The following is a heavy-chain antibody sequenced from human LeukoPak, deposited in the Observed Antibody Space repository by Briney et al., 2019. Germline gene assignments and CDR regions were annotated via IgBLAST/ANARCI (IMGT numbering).Heavy chain of an antibody. Sequence: GGSLRLSCAASGFTFSSYVMSWVRQAPGKGLEWVSAISGSGGSTYYADSVKGRFTISRDNSKNTLYLQMNSLRAEDTSVYYCAKDPSGYCSGGSCYSGWFDPWGQGTLVTVSS. CDR3: AKDPSGYCSGGSCYSGWFDP. J-gene: IGHJ5*02. CDR2: ISGSGGST. CDR1: GFTFSSYV. V-gene: IGHV3-23*01. D-gene: IGHD2-15*01.